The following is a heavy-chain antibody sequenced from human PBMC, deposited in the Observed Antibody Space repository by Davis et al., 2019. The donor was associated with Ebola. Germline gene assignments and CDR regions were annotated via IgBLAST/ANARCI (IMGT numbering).Heavy chain of an antibody. J-gene: IGHJ4*02. Sequence: ASVKVSCKASGYTFTSYGISWVRQAPGQGLEWMGIINPSGGSTSYAQKFQGRVTMTRDTSTSTVYMELSSLRSEDTAVYYCARDRASGSYYGGMGYWGQGTLVTVSS. CDR1: GYTFTSYG. V-gene: IGHV1-46*01. CDR3: ARDRASGSYYGGMGY. D-gene: IGHD1-26*01. CDR2: INPSGGST.